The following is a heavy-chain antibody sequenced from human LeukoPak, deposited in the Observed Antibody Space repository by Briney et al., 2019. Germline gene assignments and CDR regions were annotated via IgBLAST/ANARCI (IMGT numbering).Heavy chain of an antibody. V-gene: IGHV4-34*01. CDR3: ASVNDSSGYYPF. J-gene: IGHJ4*02. Sequence: SETLSLTCAVYGGSFSGYYWSWIRQPPGKGLEWIGEINHSGSTNYNPSLKSRVTISVDTSKNQFSLKLSSVTAADTAVYHCASVNDSSGYYPFWGQGTLVTVSS. CDR1: GGSFSGYY. D-gene: IGHD3-22*01. CDR2: INHSGST.